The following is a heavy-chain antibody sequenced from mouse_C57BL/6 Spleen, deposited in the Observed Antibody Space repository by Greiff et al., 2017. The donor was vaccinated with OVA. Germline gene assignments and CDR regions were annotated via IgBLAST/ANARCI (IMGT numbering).Heavy chain of an antibody. J-gene: IGHJ1*03. V-gene: IGHV1-59*01. Sequence: QVQLQQPGAELVRPGTSVKLSCKASGYTFTSYWMHWVKQRPGQGLEWIGVIDPSDSYTNYNQKFKGKATLTVDTSSSTAYMQLSSLTSEDSAVYYCARGGDYGSSYDWYFDVWGTGTTVTVSS. D-gene: IGHD1-1*01. CDR2: IDPSDSYT. CDR3: ARGGDYGSSYDWYFDV. CDR1: GYTFTSYW.